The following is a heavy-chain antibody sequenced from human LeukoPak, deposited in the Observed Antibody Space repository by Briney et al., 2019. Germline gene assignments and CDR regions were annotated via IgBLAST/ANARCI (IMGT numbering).Heavy chain of an antibody. CDR3: AGGRDYSWEY. Sequence: SETLSLTCAVSGSSITSGIWWSWVRQSPGKGLEWIGEVYHTGSTKYNPSLKSRVTISVDMSERQFSLKLTSVAAADTAVYYCAGGRDYSWEYWGQGTLVTVSS. J-gene: IGHJ4*02. V-gene: IGHV4-4*02. D-gene: IGHD4-17*01. CDR1: GSSITSGIW. CDR2: VYHTGST.